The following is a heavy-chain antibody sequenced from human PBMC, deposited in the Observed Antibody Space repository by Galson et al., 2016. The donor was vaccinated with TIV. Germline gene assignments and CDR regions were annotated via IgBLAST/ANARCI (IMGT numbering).Heavy chain of an antibody. J-gene: IGHJ3*02. D-gene: IGHD1-1*01. CDR1: GFMFSNFE. V-gene: IGHV3-48*03. CDR3: ARERPGTRCDALDM. Sequence: SLRLSCAASGFMFSNFEMNWVRQAPGKGLEWVSYMTDTGSNIQYADSVKGRFTISRDNAKNSLYLQMNRLRVENPAVYYCARERPGTRCDALDMWGQGTMVTVSS. CDR2: MTDTGSNI.